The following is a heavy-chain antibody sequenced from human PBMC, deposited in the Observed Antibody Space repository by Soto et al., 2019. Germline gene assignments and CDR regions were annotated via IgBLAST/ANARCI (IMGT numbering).Heavy chain of an antibody. D-gene: IGHD2-15*01. Sequence: GGSLRLSCAASGFTFSSYAMSWVHQAPGKGLEWVSAISGSGGSTYYADSVKGRFTISRDNSKNTLYLQMNSLRAEDTAVYYCAKDGGCSGCSCYSYYYYMDVWGKGTTVTVSS. CDR3: AKDGGCSGCSCYSYYYYMDV. J-gene: IGHJ6*03. CDR1: GFTFSSYA. V-gene: IGHV3-23*01. CDR2: ISGSGGST.